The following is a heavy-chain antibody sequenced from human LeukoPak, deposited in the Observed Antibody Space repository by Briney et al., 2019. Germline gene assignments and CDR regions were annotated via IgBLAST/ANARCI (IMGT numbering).Heavy chain of an antibody. J-gene: IGHJ4*02. Sequence: ETLSLTCTVSGGSISSSSYYWGWIRQAPGKGLDWVAHINQDGSVKYYVDSVKGRFTVSRDNAKNSLYLQMNSLRAEDTAVYYCARWRWQQSEFDHWGQGTLVTVSS. V-gene: IGHV3-7*01. D-gene: IGHD5-24*01. CDR2: INQDGSVK. CDR1: GGSISSSSYY. CDR3: ARWRWQQSEFDH.